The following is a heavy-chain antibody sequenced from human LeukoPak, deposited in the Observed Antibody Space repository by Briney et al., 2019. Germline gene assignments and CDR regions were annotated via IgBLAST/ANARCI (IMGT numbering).Heavy chain of an antibody. CDR3: ARDRRITMVRGVNAHDAFDI. D-gene: IGHD3-10*01. Sequence: ASVKVSCKPSGYTFTDFYIHWVRQAPGQGLEWMGWISAYNGNTNYAQKLQGRVTMTTDTSTSTAYMELRSLRSDDTAVYYCARDRRITMVRGVNAHDAFDIWGQGTMVTVSS. CDR1: GYTFTDFY. J-gene: IGHJ3*02. V-gene: IGHV1-18*04. CDR2: ISAYNGNT.